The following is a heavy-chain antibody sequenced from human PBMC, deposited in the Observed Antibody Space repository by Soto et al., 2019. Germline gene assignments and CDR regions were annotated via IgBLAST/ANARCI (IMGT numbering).Heavy chain of an antibody. D-gene: IGHD5-12*01. Sequence: QVQLVQSGAELKKPGSSVKVSCKSSGGSFSNSAVTWVRQAPGQGLEWMGGIIPIFNTPNYAQKFQGRVAFTADDSTATAYMELTSLTSEDTAVYYCASRPRNGYNRWGQGTLVIVSS. CDR2: IIPIFNTP. CDR3: ASRPRNGYNR. CDR1: GGSFSNSA. J-gene: IGHJ4*02. V-gene: IGHV1-69*01.